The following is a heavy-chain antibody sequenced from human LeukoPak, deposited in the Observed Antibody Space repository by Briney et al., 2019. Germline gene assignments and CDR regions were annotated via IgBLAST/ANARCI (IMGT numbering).Heavy chain of an antibody. CDR2: IKQDGSEK. CDR3: AKDQAFYYYDSSGYPHFDY. V-gene: IGHV3-7*03. J-gene: IGHJ4*02. Sequence: GGSLRLSCAASGFTFSSYWMSWVRQAPGKGLEWVANIKQDGSEKYYVDSVKGRFTISRDNSKNTLYLQMNSLRAEDTAVYYCAKDQAFYYYDSSGYPHFDYWGQGTLVTVSS. D-gene: IGHD3-22*01. CDR1: GFTFSSYW.